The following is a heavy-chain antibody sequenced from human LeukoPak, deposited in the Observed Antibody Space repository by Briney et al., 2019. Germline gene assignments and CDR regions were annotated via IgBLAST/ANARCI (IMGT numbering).Heavy chain of an antibody. Sequence: GASVKVSCKASGYTFTSYYIHWVRQAPGQGLEWMGWINPNSGGTNYAQKFQGRVTMTRDTSISTAYMELSRLRSDDTAVYYCARGYYYDSSGYYYFDYWGQGTLVTVSS. J-gene: IGHJ4*02. D-gene: IGHD3-22*01. CDR2: INPNSGGT. CDR1: GYTFTSYY. CDR3: ARGYYYDSSGYYYFDY. V-gene: IGHV1-2*02.